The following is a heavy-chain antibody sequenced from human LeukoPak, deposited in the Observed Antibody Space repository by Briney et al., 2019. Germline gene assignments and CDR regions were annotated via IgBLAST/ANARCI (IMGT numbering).Heavy chain of an antibody. J-gene: IGHJ4*02. D-gene: IGHD5-18*01. V-gene: IGHV1-2*02. CDR2: INPNTGGI. CDR3: ARDPYSNYFDY. CDR1: GYTFTGYY. Sequence: ASVTVSCKSSGYTFTGYYMYWVRQAPGQGLEWMGWINPNTGGINYAQKFQGRVTMTRDTSISAAYMELSRLRSDDTAVYYCARDPYSNYFDYWGQGTLVTVSS.